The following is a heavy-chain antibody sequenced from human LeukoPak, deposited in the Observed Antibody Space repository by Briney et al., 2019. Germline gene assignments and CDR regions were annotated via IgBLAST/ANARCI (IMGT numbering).Heavy chain of an antibody. CDR2: IYYSGSP. D-gene: IGHD6-13*01. J-gene: IGHJ5*02. V-gene: IGHV4-31*03. Sequence: SETLSLTCTVSGGSISSGGYYWSWIRQHPGKGLEWIGYIYYSGSPYYNPSLKSRVTISVDTSKNQFSLKLSSVTAADTAVYYCARDTVTAAGTSGWFDPWGQGTLVTVSS. CDR1: GGSISSGGYY. CDR3: ARDTVTAAGTSGWFDP.